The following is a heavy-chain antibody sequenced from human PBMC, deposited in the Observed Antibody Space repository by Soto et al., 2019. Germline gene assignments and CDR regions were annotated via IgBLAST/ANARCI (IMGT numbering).Heavy chain of an antibody. J-gene: IGHJ4*02. Sequence: QVQLVESGGGVVQPGRSLRLSCAASGFTFSSYAMHWVRQAPGKGLEWVAVISYDGSNKYYADSVKGRFTISRDNSKNTLYLQMNSLRAEDTAAYYCARAAAGFDYWGQGTLVTVSS. CDR3: ARAAAGFDY. D-gene: IGHD6-13*01. CDR2: ISYDGSNK. V-gene: IGHV3-30-3*01. CDR1: GFTFSSYA.